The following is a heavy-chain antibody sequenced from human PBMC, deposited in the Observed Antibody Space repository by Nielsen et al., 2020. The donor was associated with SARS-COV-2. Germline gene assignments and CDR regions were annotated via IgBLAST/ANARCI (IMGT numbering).Heavy chain of an antibody. J-gene: IGHJ4*02. V-gene: IGHV3-9*01. CDR3: AKMSFWSGPFDY. D-gene: IGHD3-3*01. Sequence: SLKISCAASGFTFLDYAMYWVRQPPGKGLEWVASLTGDSGRVAYADSVKGRFTISRDNAKNSLFLQMNSLRAEDTALYYCAKMSFWSGPFDYWGQGTLVTVSS. CDR2: LTGDSGRV. CDR1: GFTFLDYA.